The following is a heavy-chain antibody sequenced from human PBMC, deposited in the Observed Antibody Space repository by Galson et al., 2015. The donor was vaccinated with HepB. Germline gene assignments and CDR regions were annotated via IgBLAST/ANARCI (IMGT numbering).Heavy chain of an antibody. CDR2: ISWNSGSI. D-gene: IGHD1-26*01. Sequence: SLRLSCAASGFTFDDYAMHWVRQAPGKGLEWVSGISWNSGSIGYADSVKGRFTISRDNAKNSLYLQMNSLRAEDTALYYCAKDIGVGGRAGGIFDYWGQGTLVTVSS. CDR3: AKDIGVGGRAGGIFDY. CDR1: GFTFDDYA. J-gene: IGHJ4*02. V-gene: IGHV3-9*01.